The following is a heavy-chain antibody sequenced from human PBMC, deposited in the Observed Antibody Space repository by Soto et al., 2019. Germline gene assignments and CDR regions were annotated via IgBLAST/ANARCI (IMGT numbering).Heavy chain of an antibody. CDR2: ISSSSSYT. D-gene: IGHD3-10*01. Sequence: GGSLRLSCAASGFTFSDYYMSWIRQAPGKGLEWVSYISSSSSYTNYADSVKGRFTISRDNAKNSLYLQMNSLRAEDTAVYYCARSGRFGDLGSGFDPWGQGTLVTVS. V-gene: IGHV3-11*06. J-gene: IGHJ5*02. CDR1: GFTFSDYY. CDR3: ARSGRFGDLGSGFDP.